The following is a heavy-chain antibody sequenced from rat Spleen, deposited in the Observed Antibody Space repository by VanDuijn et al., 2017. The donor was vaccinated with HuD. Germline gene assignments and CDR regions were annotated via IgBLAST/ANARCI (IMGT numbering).Heavy chain of an antibody. V-gene: IGHV5-31*01. CDR3: TTLSARVSYWYFDF. Sequence: EVQLVESGGGLVQPGRSLKLSCVASGFTFNNYWMTWIRQAPGEGLEWVSSISYDGTTTYYRDSVKGRFTISRDNAKSTLYLQMDSLRSEDKATYYCTTLSARVSYWYFDFWGPGTMVTVSS. CDR2: ISYDGTTT. CDR1: GFTFNNYW. J-gene: IGHJ1*01. D-gene: IGHD1-4*01.